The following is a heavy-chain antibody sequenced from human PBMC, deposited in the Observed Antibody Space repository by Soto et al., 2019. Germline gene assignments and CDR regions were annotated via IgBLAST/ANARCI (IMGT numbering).Heavy chain of an antibody. CDR2: ISGSGYNT. CDR1: GFTFDTYA. V-gene: IGHV3-23*01. Sequence: GGSLRLSCAASGFTFDTYAMSWVRQAPGKGLEWVSGISGSGYNTYYPDSVKGRFTISRDNSKNTLYLHMNNLRAEDTAVYYCADGGEWSFNFVYWGQGPLVTVSS. J-gene: IGHJ4*02. CDR3: ADGGEWSFNFVY. D-gene: IGHD3-3*01.